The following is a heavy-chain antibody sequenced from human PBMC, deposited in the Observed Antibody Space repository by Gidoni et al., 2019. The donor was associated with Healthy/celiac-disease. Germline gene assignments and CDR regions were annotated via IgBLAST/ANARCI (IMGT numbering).Heavy chain of an antibody. V-gene: IGHV3-30-3*01. Sequence: VQLVESGGGVVQPGRSLRLPCAASGFTFSSYAMHWGRQAPGKGLEWVAVISYDGSNKYYADSVKGRFTISRDNSKNTLYLQMNSLRAEDTAVYYCARPREVFMVRGVMTLDYWGQGTLVTVSS. D-gene: IGHD3-10*01. CDR2: ISYDGSNK. CDR3: ARPREVFMVRGVMTLDY. J-gene: IGHJ4*02. CDR1: GFTFSSYA.